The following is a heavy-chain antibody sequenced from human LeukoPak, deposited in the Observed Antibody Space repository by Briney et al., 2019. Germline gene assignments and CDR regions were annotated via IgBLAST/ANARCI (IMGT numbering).Heavy chain of an antibody. Sequence: PGGSLRLSCAASGFTFDDYTMHWVRQAPGKGLGWVSLISWDGGSTYYADSVKGRFTISRDNSKNSLYLQMNSLRTEDTALYYCAKDGSMVRGVIQYFDYWSQGTLVTVSS. CDR1: GFTFDDYT. J-gene: IGHJ4*02. D-gene: IGHD3-10*01. CDR3: AKDGSMVRGVIQYFDY. CDR2: ISWDGGST. V-gene: IGHV3-43*01.